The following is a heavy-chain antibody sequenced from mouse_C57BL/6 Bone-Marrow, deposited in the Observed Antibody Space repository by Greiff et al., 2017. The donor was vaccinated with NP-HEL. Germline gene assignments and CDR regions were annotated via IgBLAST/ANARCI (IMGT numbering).Heavy chain of an antibody. Sequence: VQLQQPGAELVMPGASVKLSCKASGYTFTSYWMHWVKQRPGQGLEWIGEIDPSDSYTNYNQKFKGKSTLTVDKSSSTAYMQLSSLTSEDSAVYYGARESCLCSGSFAYWGQGTLVTVSA. CDR2: IDPSDSYT. J-gene: IGHJ3*01. CDR3: ARESCLCSGSFAY. V-gene: IGHV1-69*01. CDR1: GYTFTSYW. D-gene: IGHD4-1*01.